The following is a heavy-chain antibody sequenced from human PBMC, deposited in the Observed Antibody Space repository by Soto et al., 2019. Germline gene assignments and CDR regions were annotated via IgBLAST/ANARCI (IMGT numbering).Heavy chain of an antibody. CDR1: GFSFGSYA. J-gene: IGHJ4*02. CDR2: ISGSDGKT. D-gene: IGHD3-3*01. V-gene: IGHV3-23*01. CDR3: ARWSYLDY. Sequence: GGSLRLSCAASGFSFGSYALSWVRQAPGKGLEWVSTISGSDGKTFYADAVKGRFSISRDTSQNTLYLQMNSLRADDTAIYYCARWSYLDYWGQGTRVTVSS.